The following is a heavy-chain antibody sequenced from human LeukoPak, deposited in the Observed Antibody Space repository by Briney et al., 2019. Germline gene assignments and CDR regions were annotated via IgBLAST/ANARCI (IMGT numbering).Heavy chain of an antibody. CDR2: IYYSGST. CDR1: GGSISSYY. Sequence: PSETLSLTCTVSGGSISSYYWSWIRQPPGKGLEWIGYIYYSGSTNYNPSLKSRVTISVDTSKSQFSLKLSSVTAADTAVYYCARENIVVVPAALPYYYGMDVWGQGTTVTVSS. D-gene: IGHD2-2*01. V-gene: IGHV4-59*01. J-gene: IGHJ6*02. CDR3: ARENIVVVPAALPYYYGMDV.